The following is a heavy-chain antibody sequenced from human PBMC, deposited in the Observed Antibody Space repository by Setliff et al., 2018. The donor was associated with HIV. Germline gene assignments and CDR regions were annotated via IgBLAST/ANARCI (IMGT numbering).Heavy chain of an antibody. CDR1: GYKFTIYF. CDR2: INPNNGAT. D-gene: IGHD3-16*01. CDR3: ATVSTGGEYKA. Sequence: EASVKVSCKGSGYKFTIYFMHWVREAPGQGLEWMGRINPNNGATNYAQNFQGRVTMTRDTSISTAFMELSNLTSNDTAIYYCATVSTGGEYKAWGQGTLVTVSS. V-gene: IGHV1-2*06. J-gene: IGHJ5*02.